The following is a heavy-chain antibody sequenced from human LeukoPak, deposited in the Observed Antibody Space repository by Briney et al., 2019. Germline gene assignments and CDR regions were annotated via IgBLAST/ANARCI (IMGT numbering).Heavy chain of an antibody. CDR3: ARDFGTTVTTFGAVDI. CDR1: GFTFSHYG. D-gene: IGHD4-17*01. CDR2: IWDDGNKK. V-gene: IGHV3-33*01. J-gene: IGHJ3*02. Sequence: GGSLTLSCAASGFTFSHYGMHWVRQAPGKGLEWVALIWDDGNKKSHANTVKGRFTISRDNSKNTLYLKMNSLRAEDTAVYYCARDFGTTVTTFGAVDIWGQGTKVIVSS.